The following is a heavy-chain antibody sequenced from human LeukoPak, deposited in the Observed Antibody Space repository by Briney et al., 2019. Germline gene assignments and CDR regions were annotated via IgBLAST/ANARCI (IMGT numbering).Heavy chain of an antibody. V-gene: IGHV1-69*01. Sequence: ASVKVSXKASGGTFSSYAISWMRQAPGQGLEWMGGIIPIFGTADYAQKFQGRVTITADESTSTAYMELSSLRSEDTAVYYCARDGRNYDFWRSYYYMDVWGKGTTVTVSS. CDR1: GGTFSSYA. CDR2: IIPIFGTA. CDR3: ARDGRNYDFWRSYYYMDV. D-gene: IGHD3-3*01. J-gene: IGHJ6*03.